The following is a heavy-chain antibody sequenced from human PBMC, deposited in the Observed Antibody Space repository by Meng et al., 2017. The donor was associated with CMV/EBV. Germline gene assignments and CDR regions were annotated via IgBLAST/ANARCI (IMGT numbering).Heavy chain of an antibody. CDR1: GGTFSSYA. J-gene: IGHJ6*02. Sequence: LVKVSCKASGGTFSSYAISWVRQAPGQGLEWMGGIIPILGIANYAQKFQGRVTITADKSTSTAYMELSSLRSEDTAVYYCARSTVTRRGPGAPNYYYDGMDVWGQGTTVTVSS. D-gene: IGHD4-11*01. CDR3: ARSTVTRRGPGAPNYYYDGMDV. CDR2: IIPILGIA. V-gene: IGHV1-69*10.